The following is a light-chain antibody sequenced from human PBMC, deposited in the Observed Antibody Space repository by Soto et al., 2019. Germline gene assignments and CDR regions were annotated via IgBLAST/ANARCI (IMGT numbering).Light chain of an antibody. CDR3: SAWDDSLSGPV. J-gene: IGLJ2*01. CDR2: RNN. CDR1: SSNIGSNY. V-gene: IGLV1-47*01. Sequence: QSVLTQPPSASGTPGQRVTISCSGSSSNIGSNYVYWYQQLPGTAPKLLIYRNNQRPSGVPDRFSGSKSGPSASLAISGLRSEDEADYYCSAWDDSLSGPVFGGGTKLTVL.